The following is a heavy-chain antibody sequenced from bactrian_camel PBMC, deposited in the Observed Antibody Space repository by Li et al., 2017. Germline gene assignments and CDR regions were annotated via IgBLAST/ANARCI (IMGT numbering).Heavy chain of an antibody. Sequence: HVQLVESGGGSVQAGGSLRLSCVVSGYAHTRYCMGWYRQAPGKERALVARITTDGITTYADSVKGRFTISKDNAKNTLYLQMNNLKPEDTAMYYCAAGPVPQTYGGRTWYYANSVCSADFGYWGQGTQVTVS. CDR3: AAGPVPQTYGGRTWYYANSVCSADFGY. V-gene: IGHV3S55*01. CDR1: GYAHTRYC. J-gene: IGHJ6*01. CDR2: ITTDGIT. D-gene: IGHD6*01.